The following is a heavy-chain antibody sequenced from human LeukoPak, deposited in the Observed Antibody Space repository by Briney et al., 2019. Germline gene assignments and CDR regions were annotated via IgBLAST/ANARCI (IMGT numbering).Heavy chain of an antibody. CDR1: GGSISSGDYY. CDR3: ARPYYYDSRIDP. Sequence: SETLSLTCTVSGGSISSGDYYWSWIRQPPGKGLEWIAYMYYSGSTYYNPSLKSRVAMSADTSKNQLSLKLSSVTAADTAVYYCARPYYYDSRIDPWGQGILVTVSS. D-gene: IGHD3-22*01. CDR2: MYYSGST. J-gene: IGHJ5*02. V-gene: IGHV4-30-4*01.